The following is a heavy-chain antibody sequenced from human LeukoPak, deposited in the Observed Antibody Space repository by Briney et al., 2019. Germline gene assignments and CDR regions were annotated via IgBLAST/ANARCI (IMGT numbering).Heavy chain of an antibody. Sequence: GGSLRLSCAASGFTFSSYAMSWVRQAPAKGLEGVSVISGSDGSTYYADSVKGRFTISRDNSKNTLYLQMNSLRAEDTAVYYCAKARSGSSASCYNYWGQGTLVTVSS. CDR2: ISGSDGST. D-gene: IGHD2-2*01. V-gene: IGHV3-23*01. J-gene: IGHJ4*02. CDR1: GFTFSSYA. CDR3: AKARSGSSASCYNY.